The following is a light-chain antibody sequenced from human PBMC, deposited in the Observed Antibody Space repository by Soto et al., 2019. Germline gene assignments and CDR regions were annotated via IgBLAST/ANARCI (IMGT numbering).Light chain of an antibody. CDR1: QSVIKNY. V-gene: IGKV3-20*01. J-gene: IGKJ2*01. CDR3: QQFGSAPNT. CDR2: DAS. Sequence: EVVLTQSPGTLSLSPGERATLSCRASQSVIKNYLSWYQQKPGQAPRLLIYDASIRATGIPDRFSGSGSGTDFTLTISRLGPEDFAVYYCQQFGSAPNTFAQGTKLEIK.